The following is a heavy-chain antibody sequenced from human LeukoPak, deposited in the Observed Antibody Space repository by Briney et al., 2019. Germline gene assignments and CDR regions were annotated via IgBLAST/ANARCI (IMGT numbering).Heavy chain of an antibody. CDR3: ARESVS. J-gene: IGHJ4*02. CDR2: INHSGST. Sequence: PSETLSLTCAVYGGSFSGYYWSWIRQPPGKGLEWIGEINHSGSTNYNPSLKSRVTISVDTSKNQFSLRLSSVTAADAAVYYCARESVSGGQGTLVTVSS. CDR1: GGSFSGYY. D-gene: IGHD3-16*01. V-gene: IGHV4-34*01.